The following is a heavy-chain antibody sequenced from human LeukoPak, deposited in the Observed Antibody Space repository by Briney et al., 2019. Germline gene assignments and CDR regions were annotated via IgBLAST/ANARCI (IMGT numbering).Heavy chain of an antibody. CDR1: GYTFTSYD. J-gene: IGHJ4*02. CDR3: ARDKGALDFDY. CDR2: INPNSGGT. Sequence: ASVKVSCKASGYTFTSYDIDWVRQAPGQGLEWMGWINPNSGGTNYAQKFQGWVTMTRDTSISTAYMELSRLRSDDTAVYYCARDKGALDFDYWGQGTLVTVSS. V-gene: IGHV1-2*04. D-gene: IGHD1-26*01.